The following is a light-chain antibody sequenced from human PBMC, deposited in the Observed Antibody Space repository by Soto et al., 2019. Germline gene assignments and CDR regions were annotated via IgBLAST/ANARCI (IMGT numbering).Light chain of an antibody. CDR1: RSDIGSYNY. CDR3: ISYTGSSTSYV. J-gene: IGLJ1*01. Sequence: QSGLTQPASVSGSPGQSITISCSGTRSDIGSYNYVAWYQQFPGKTPKILIYGVSNRPSGVSSRFSGSKSGNTASLTISGLQAEDEADYYCISYTGSSTSYVFGSGTKVTV. CDR2: GVS. V-gene: IGLV2-14*01.